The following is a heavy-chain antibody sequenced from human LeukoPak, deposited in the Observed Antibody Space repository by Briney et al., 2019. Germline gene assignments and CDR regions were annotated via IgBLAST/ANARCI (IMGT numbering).Heavy chain of an antibody. Sequence: SETLSLTCTVSGGSISSSSYYWSWIRQPPGKGLEWIGYIYHSGSTYYNPSLKSRVTISVDRSKNQFSLKLSSVTAADTAVYYCARTSDSSSSVDYWGQGTLVTVSS. CDR1: GGSISSSSYY. CDR2: IYHSGST. J-gene: IGHJ4*02. V-gene: IGHV4-30-2*01. CDR3: ARTSDSSSSVDY. D-gene: IGHD6-6*01.